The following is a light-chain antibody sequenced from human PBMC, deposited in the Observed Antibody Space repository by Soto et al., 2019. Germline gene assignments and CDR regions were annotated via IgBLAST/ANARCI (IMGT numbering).Light chain of an antibody. CDR1: QDISNY. CDR3: QQYDNLST. V-gene: IGKV1-33*01. CDR2: DAS. Sequence: IQMTQSPSSLSASVGDRVTITCQASQDISNYLNWYQQKPGKAPKLLIYDASNSETGVPSRFSGSGSGTDFTFTISSLQPEDIATYYCQQYDNLSTFGQGTRLEI. J-gene: IGKJ5*01.